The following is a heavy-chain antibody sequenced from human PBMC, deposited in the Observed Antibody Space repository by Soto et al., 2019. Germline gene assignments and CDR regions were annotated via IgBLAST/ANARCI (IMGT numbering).Heavy chain of an antibody. CDR3: ARDQGDHYHDNSGYGDYFDY. Sequence: QVQLVQSGAEVKKPGSSVKVSCKASGGTFSSYAISWVRQAPGQGLEWMGGIIPIFGTANYAQKFQGRVTITADESTSTVYMELSSLRSEDTAVYYCARDQGDHYHDNSGYGDYFDYWGQGTLVTVSS. V-gene: IGHV1-69*01. CDR1: GGTFSSYA. J-gene: IGHJ4*02. CDR2: IIPIFGTA. D-gene: IGHD3-22*01.